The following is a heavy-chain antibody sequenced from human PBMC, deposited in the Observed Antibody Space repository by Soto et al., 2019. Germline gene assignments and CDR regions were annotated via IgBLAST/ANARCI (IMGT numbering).Heavy chain of an antibody. V-gene: IGHV1-2*02. CDR3: ARDPTPAYYYDSSGQGAFDI. CDR1: GYSISAYY. Sequence: ASVKVSCKASGYSISAYYIHWVRQAPGQGLEWMGWIDPKNGGTVSAQKFQGRVTMTRDTSISTAYMELSRLRSDDTAVYYCARDPTPAYYYDSSGQGAFDIWGQGTMVTVSS. D-gene: IGHD3-22*01. J-gene: IGHJ3*02. CDR2: IDPKNGGT.